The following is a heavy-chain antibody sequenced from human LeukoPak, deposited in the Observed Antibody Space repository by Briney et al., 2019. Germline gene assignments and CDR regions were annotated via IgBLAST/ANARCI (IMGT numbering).Heavy chain of an antibody. CDR1: GFTFSSYS. CDR3: ARDRTSYDAFDI. D-gene: IGHD1-14*01. CDR2: ISSSSSTI. V-gene: IGHV3-48*01. J-gene: IGHJ3*02. Sequence: GGSLRLSCAASGFTFSSYSMNWVRQAPGKGLEWVSYISSSSSTIYYADSVKGRFTISRDNAKNSLYLQMNSLRAEDTAVYYCARDRTSYDAFDIWGQGTMVTVS.